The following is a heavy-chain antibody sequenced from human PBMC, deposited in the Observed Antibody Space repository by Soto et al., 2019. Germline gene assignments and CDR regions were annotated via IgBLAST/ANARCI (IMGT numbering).Heavy chain of an antibody. CDR2: MSGTAGNT. CDR1: GFTFSNYA. CDR3: AKKYYFGAGSYVFYFDY. D-gene: IGHD3-10*01. J-gene: IGHJ4*02. V-gene: IGHV3-23*01. Sequence: EVQLLESGGGSVQPGGSLRLSCAASGFTFSNYAMTWVRQAPGKGLEWVSTMSGTAGNTYYADSVKGRFTISRDNSKNTRYLKMNSLRAEDTAVYYCAKKYYFGAGSYVFYFDYWGQGTLVTVSS.